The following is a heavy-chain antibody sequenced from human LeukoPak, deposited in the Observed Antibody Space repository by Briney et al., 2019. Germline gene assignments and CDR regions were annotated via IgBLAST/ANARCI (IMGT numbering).Heavy chain of an antibody. CDR1: GFTFSSYA. Sequence: GGSLRLSCAASGFTFSSYAMHWVRQAPGKGLEWVAVISYDGSNKYYADSVKGRFTISRDNSKNTLYLQMNSLRAEDTAVYYCARDGTYYYDSSGYLPIHGWFDPWGQGTLVTVSS. CDR3: ARDGTYYYDSSGYLPIHGWFDP. D-gene: IGHD3-22*01. J-gene: IGHJ5*02. V-gene: IGHV3-30*04. CDR2: ISYDGSNK.